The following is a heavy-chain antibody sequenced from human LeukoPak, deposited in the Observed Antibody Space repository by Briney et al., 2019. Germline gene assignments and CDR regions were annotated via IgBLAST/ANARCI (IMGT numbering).Heavy chain of an antibody. D-gene: IGHD4-17*01. V-gene: IGHV1-8*01. CDR3: LRGDYVLDAFDI. CDR1: GYTFTSYD. CDR2: MNPNSGNT. J-gene: IGHJ3*02. Sequence: APVKVSCKASGYTFTSYDINWVRQATGQGLEWMGWMNPNSGNTGYAQKFQGRVTMTRNTSISTAYMELSSLRSEDTAVYYCLRGDYVLDAFDIWGQGTMVTVSS.